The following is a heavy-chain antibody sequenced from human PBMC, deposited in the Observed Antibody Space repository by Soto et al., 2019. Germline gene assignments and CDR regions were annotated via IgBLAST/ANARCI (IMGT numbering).Heavy chain of an antibody. Sequence: GGSLRLSCAASGFTFSSYSMNWVRQAPGKGLEWVSSISSSSSYIYYADSVKGRFTISRDNAKNSLYLQMNSLRAEDTAVYYCARAGLRDPARRAFDIWGQGTMVTVSS. CDR2: ISSSSSYI. CDR3: ARAGLRDPARRAFDI. J-gene: IGHJ3*02. V-gene: IGHV3-21*01. CDR1: GFTFSSYS. D-gene: IGHD5-12*01.